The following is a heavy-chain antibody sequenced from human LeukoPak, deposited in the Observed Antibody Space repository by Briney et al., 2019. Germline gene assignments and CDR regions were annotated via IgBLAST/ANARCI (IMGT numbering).Heavy chain of an antibody. CDR1: GGSISTYY. Sequence: SETLSLACTVSGGSISTYYWTWIRQPAGKGLEWIGRIYSSGTTNYNPSLKSRVTMSVDTSKKQFSLKLSSVTAADTAVYYCARESGSYQYYFDYWGQGTLVTVSS. CDR2: IYSSGTT. CDR3: ARESGSYQYYFDY. J-gene: IGHJ4*02. V-gene: IGHV4-4*07. D-gene: IGHD1-26*01.